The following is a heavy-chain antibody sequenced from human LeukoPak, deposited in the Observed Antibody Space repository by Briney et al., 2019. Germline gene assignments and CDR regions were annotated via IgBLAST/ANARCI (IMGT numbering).Heavy chain of an antibody. CDR3: ARLVDTATGYFDY. Sequence: PSETLSLTCTVSGGSISSGGYYWSWIRQHPGNGLEWIGYIYYSGSTYYNPSLKSRVTISVDTSKKQFSLKLSSVTAADTAVYYCARLVDTATGYFDYWGEGTLVTVS. D-gene: IGHD5-18*01. V-gene: IGHV4-31*03. CDR2: IYYSGST. CDR1: GGSISSGGYY. J-gene: IGHJ4*02.